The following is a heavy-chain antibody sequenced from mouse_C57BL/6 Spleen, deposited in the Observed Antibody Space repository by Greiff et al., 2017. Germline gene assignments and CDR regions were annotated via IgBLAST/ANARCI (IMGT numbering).Heavy chain of an antibody. CDR1: GYAFTNYL. V-gene: IGHV1-54*01. J-gene: IGHJ2*01. Sequence: QVQLQQSGAELVRPGTSVKVSCKASGYAFTNYLIEWVKQRPGQGLEWIGVINPGSGGTNYNEKFKGKATLTADKSSSTAYMQLSSLTSEDSAVYFCARWGFFLDYWGQGTTLTVSS. CDR2: INPGSGGT. CDR3: ARWGFFLDY.